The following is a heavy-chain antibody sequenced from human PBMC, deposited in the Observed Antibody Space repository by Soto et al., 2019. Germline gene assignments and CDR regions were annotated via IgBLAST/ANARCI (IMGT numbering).Heavy chain of an antibody. CDR3: ARDFFDSSDYTTNWFDP. Sequence: SETLSLTCSVSGDSISNSRFYWAWIRQPPGEGLEWIGSIYHTGNAYYNPSLKSRVTISVDTSKNHLSLKLTSVTAADAALYYCARDFFDSSDYTTNWFDPWGQGSLVTVS. CDR1: GDSISNSRFY. D-gene: IGHD3-22*01. CDR2: IYHTGNA. V-gene: IGHV4-39*02. J-gene: IGHJ5*02.